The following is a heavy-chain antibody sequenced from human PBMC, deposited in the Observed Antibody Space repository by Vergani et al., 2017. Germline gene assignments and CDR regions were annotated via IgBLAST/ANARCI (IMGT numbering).Heavy chain of an antibody. J-gene: IGHJ4*02. Sequence: QVQLQESGPGLVKPSETLSLTCAVSGYSISSGYYWGWLRQPPGKGLEWIGSIYHSGSTYYNPSLKSRVTISVDTSKNQFSLKLSSVTAADTAVYYCARDPSSGSYDWGQGTLVTVSS. CDR2: IYHSGST. CDR3: ARDPSSGSYD. CDR1: GYSISSGYY. D-gene: IGHD1-26*01. V-gene: IGHV4-38-2*02.